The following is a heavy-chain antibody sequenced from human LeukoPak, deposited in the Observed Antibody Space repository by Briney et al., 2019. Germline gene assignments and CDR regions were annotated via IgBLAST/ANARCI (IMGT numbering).Heavy chain of an antibody. CDR2: ISWNSGSI. CDR1: GFTFDDYA. CDR3: AKVNRGSYDTYYFDY. V-gene: IGHV3-9*01. Sequence: GRSLRLSCAASGFTFDDYAMHWVREAPGKGLEWVSGISWNSGSIGYAESVKGRFTISRDNAKNSLYLQMNSLRAEDTALYYCAKVNRGSYDTYYFDYWGQGTLVTVSS. J-gene: IGHJ4*02. D-gene: IGHD1-26*01.